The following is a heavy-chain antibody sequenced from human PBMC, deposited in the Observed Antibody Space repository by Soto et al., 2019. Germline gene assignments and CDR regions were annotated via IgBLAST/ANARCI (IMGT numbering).Heavy chain of an antibody. CDR3: ARWTVSANNWFDP. CDR2: IRQDGGQI. D-gene: IGHD2-8*01. Sequence: EVQLVESGGGLVLPGGSLRLSCAASGFTFSSYWMTWVRQAPGKGLEWVANIRQDGGQIDYVDSVKGRFTISRDNAKNSLYLQMNSLRAEDTAVYYCARWTVSANNWFDPWGQGTLVTASS. V-gene: IGHV3-7*05. J-gene: IGHJ5*02. CDR1: GFTFSSYW.